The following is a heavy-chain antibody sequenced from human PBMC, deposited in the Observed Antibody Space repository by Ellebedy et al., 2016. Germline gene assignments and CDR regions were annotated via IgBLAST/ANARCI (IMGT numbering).Heavy chain of an antibody. CDR2: INPSGGST. CDR3: ASSWYQGGAFDI. CDR1: GYTFTSYY. Sequence: ASVKVSCKASGYTFTSYYMHWVRQAPGQGLEWMGIINPSGGSTSYAQKFQGRVTMTRDTSTSTVYMELSSLRSEDTAVYYCASSWYQGGAFDIWGQGTMVTVSS. J-gene: IGHJ3*02. V-gene: IGHV1-46*01. D-gene: IGHD6-13*01.